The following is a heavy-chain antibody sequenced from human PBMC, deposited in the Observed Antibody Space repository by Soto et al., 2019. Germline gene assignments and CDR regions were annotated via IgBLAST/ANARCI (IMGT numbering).Heavy chain of an antibody. Sequence: PGGSLRLSCAASGFTFSSYAMSWVRQAPGKGLEWVSAISGSGGSTYYADSVKGRFTISRDNSKNTLYLQMNSLRAEDTAVYYCAKGSGSYYNGPIDYWGQGTLVTVSS. CDR3: AKGSGSYYNGPIDY. J-gene: IGHJ4*02. CDR2: ISGSGGST. D-gene: IGHD3-10*01. V-gene: IGHV3-23*01. CDR1: GFTFSSYA.